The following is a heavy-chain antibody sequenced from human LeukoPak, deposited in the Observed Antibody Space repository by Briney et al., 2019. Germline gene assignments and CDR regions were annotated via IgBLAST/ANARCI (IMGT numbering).Heavy chain of an antibody. V-gene: IGHV3-43*01. CDR1: GFNFDRYT. CDR2: AGWAGGTT. Sequence: GGSLRLSCAPSGFNFDRYTIHWVRQAPGKGLEWVSLAGWAGGTTFYSDSVRGRFTISRDSGRKSVYLQMNSLTTDDTAFYFCAKELDTMFFDYWGQGVLVTVSS. D-gene: IGHD3-10*02. CDR3: AKELDTMFFDY. J-gene: IGHJ4*02.